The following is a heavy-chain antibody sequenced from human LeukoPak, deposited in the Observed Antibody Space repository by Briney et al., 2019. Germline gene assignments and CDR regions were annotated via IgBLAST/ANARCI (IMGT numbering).Heavy chain of an antibody. Sequence: PGGSLRLSCAASGFTFNRYALSWVRQAPGKGLEWGSTIGGGGENTYYADSVKGRFTISRDNSNNTLYLQMNSLRAEDTAVYYCAKDRGDSSGYYLAEYFQHWGQGTLVTVSS. J-gene: IGHJ1*01. D-gene: IGHD3-22*01. CDR1: GFTFNRYA. V-gene: IGHV3-23*01. CDR2: IGGGGENT. CDR3: AKDRGDSSGYYLAEYFQH.